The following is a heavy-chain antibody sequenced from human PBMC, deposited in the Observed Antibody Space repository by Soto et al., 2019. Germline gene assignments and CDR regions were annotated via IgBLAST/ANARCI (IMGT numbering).Heavy chain of an antibody. CDR3: ARSVAVPGAHIDY. D-gene: IGHD6-19*01. Sequence: SETLSLTCSVSGGSISGSYWSWIRQSPGKGLEWLGYVYYTGSTNYSPSLRSRVSISVDTSKNEFSLRLSSVTDADTAVYFCARSVAVPGAHIDYWGQGTQVTVS. V-gene: IGHV4-59*01. CDR1: GGSISGSY. CDR2: VYYTGST. J-gene: IGHJ4*02.